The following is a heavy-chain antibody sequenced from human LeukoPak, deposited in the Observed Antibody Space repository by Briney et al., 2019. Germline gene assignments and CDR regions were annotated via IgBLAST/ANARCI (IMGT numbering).Heavy chain of an antibody. Sequence: PGGSLRLFCAASGFTFSSYWMSWVRQAPGKGLEWVTVIWYDGSNKYYADSVKGRFTISRDNPKNTLYLQMSSLRAEDTAVYYCARGGSGSSGLDYWGQGTLVTVSS. CDR3: ARGGSGSSGLDY. J-gene: IGHJ4*02. CDR1: GFTFSSYW. V-gene: IGHV3-33*08. CDR2: IWYDGSNK. D-gene: IGHD3-10*01.